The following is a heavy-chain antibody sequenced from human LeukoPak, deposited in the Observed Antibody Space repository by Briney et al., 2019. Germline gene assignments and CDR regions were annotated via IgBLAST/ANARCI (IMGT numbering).Heavy chain of an antibody. D-gene: IGHD4-17*01. CDR1: GGSISSSSYY. CDR3: ARRSSAMTTVTKKYYYYMDV. J-gene: IGHJ6*03. CDR2: IYYSGST. V-gene: IGHV4-39*01. Sequence: SETLSLTCTVSGGSISSSSYYWGWIRQPPGKGLEWIGCIYYSGSTYYNPSLKSRVTISVDTSKNQFSLKLSSVTAADTAVYYCARRSSAMTTVTKKYYYYMDVWGKGTTVTVSS.